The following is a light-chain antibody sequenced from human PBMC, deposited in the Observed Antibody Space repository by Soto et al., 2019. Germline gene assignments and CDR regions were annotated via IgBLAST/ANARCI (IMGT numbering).Light chain of an antibody. V-gene: IGKV1-39*01. CDR3: QQTYRTPLT. CDR1: QYIGRY. J-gene: IGKJ4*01. CDR2: AAS. Sequence: DIQMTQSPSSLSASVGDRVTITCRAGQYIGRYLNWYQQEPGKAPKLLIYAASSLHSGVPSRFSGSGSGTDFTLTISSLQPEDFATYSCQQTYRTPLTFGGGTKVDI.